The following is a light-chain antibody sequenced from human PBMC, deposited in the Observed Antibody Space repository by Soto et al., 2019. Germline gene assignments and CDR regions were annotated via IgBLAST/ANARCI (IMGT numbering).Light chain of an antibody. J-gene: IGKJ4*01. CDR2: GAS. CDR3: QHYDNAPRT. CDR1: QDISTC. Sequence: DIQMTQAPSSLSASVGDRVTITFRASQDISTCLAWYQQKPGKVPKLLISGASTLQLGVPPRFSGSGSGTDFTLTISSLQPDDVATYYCQHYDNAPRTFGAGTKVEIK. V-gene: IGKV1-27*01.